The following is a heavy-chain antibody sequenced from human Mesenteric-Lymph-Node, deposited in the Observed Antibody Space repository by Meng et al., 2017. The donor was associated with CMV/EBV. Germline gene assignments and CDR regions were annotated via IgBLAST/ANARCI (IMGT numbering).Heavy chain of an antibody. Sequence: GGSLRLSCGGSGFTVKSNFMSWVRQASGKGLEWVSVFYPDGRTYYAESVKGRFTISRDNSRNTVYLQMNNLRAEDTAVYYCARDLRVEPIQWGQGTLVTVSS. CDR3: ARDLRVEPIQ. CDR1: GFTVKSNF. D-gene: IGHD1-14*01. CDR2: FYPDGRT. V-gene: IGHV3-53*01. J-gene: IGHJ4*02.